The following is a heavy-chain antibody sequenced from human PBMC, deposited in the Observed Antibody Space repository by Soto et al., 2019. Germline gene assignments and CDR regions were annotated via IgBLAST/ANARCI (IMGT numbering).Heavy chain of an antibody. J-gene: IGHJ4*02. CDR3: AKDIRYSSSWYPFDY. CDR2: ISGSGTTT. D-gene: IGHD6-13*01. Sequence: GGSLRLSCAASGFTFSSYAMSWVRQAPGKGLEWVSTISGSGTTTYYADSVKGRFTISRDNSKNTLYLQMNSLRAEDTAVYYCAKDIRYSSSWYPFDYWGQGTLVTVSS. V-gene: IGHV3-23*01. CDR1: GFTFSSYA.